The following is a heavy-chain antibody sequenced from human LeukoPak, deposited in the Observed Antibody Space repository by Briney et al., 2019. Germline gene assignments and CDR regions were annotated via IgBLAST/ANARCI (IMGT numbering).Heavy chain of an antibody. J-gene: IGHJ3*02. CDR3: ARVGPAQLERRGAFDI. Sequence: PGGSLRLPCAASGFTFSSYEMNWVRQAPGKGLEWVSYISSSGSTIYYADSVKGRFTISRDNAKNSLYLQMNSLRAEDTAVYYCARVGPAQLERRGAFDIWGQGTMVTVSS. CDR1: GFTFSSYE. CDR2: ISSSGSTI. D-gene: IGHD1-1*01. V-gene: IGHV3-48*03.